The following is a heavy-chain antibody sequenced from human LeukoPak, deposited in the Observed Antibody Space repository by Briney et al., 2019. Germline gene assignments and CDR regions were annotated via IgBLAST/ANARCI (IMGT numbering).Heavy chain of an antibody. J-gene: IGHJ4*02. V-gene: IGHV3-23*01. D-gene: IGHD3-10*01. CDR1: QFTFSSFA. CDR2: ISPSADTT. Sequence: PGGSLRLSCAASQFTFSSFAMNGVRQAPGKGLEWVSSISPSADTTYSADSVKGRFTISRDNSKNSLYLQMNNLRPEDTPVYYCVKASSYGLDPFDSWGPGTLVTVSS. CDR3: VKASSYGLDPFDS.